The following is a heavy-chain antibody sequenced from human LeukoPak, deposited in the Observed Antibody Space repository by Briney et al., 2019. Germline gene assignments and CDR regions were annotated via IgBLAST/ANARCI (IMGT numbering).Heavy chain of an antibody. CDR3: ATYSSLNRREFQY. Sequence: PGGSLRLSCEGSGFTFSNYWMGCVRQAPGKGLQWVAKIKTDGSEKYYVDSVKGRFTISRDNAKNSLYLQMNSLRAEDTAVYYCATYSSLNRREFQYWGQGTLFTVSS. J-gene: IGHJ1*01. D-gene: IGHD3-22*01. CDR1: GFTFSNYW. CDR2: IKTDGSEK. V-gene: IGHV3-7*01.